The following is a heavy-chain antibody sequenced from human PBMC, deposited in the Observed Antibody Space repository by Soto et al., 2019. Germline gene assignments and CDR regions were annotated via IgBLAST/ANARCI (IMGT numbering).Heavy chain of an antibody. CDR3: ARNLHDYNVRNWFAP. J-gene: IGHJ5*02. D-gene: IGHD4-4*01. CDR2: VYYSGST. Sequence: SETLSLTCSVSGGSIANYYWSWIRQPPGKGLEWIGYVYYSGSTNYNPSLKSRVTMSVDTSRNLFSLKLTSVTAADTAMYYCARNLHDYNVRNWFAPWGRGTLVTVSS. CDR1: GGSIANYY. V-gene: IGHV4-59*01.